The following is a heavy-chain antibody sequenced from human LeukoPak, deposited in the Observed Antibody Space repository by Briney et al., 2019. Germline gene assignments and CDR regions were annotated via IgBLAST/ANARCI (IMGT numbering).Heavy chain of an antibody. Sequence: GGSLRLSCAASGFTSSSYWMHWVRQAPGKGLVWVSRINSDGSSTSYADSVKGRFTISRDNAKNTLYLQMNSLRAEDTAVYYCARELFYGDSFYYFYGLDVWGQGTTVTVSS. V-gene: IGHV3-74*01. CDR1: GFTSSSYW. J-gene: IGHJ6*02. D-gene: IGHD4-17*01. CDR3: ARELFYGDSFYYFYGLDV. CDR2: INSDGSST.